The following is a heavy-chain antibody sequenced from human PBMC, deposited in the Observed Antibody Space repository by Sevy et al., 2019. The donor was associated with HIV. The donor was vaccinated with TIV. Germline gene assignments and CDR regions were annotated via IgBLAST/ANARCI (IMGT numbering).Heavy chain of an antibody. J-gene: IGHJ6*02. CDR1: GYTLTELS. CDR2: FDPEDDEK. V-gene: IGHV1-24*01. CDR3: ARGGSGSYYYYYGMDV. Sequence: ASVKVSCKVSGYTLTELSVHWVRQAPGKGLEWMATFDPEDDEKIYAQKFQGRVTMTEDTSTSTAYMELRSLRSDDTAVYYCARGGSGSYYYYYGMDVWGQGTTVTVSS. D-gene: IGHD1-26*01.